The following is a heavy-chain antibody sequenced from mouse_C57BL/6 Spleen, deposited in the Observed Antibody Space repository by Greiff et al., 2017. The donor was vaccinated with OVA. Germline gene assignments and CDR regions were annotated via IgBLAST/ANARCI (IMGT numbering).Heavy chain of an antibody. V-gene: IGHV5-17*01. Sequence: EVQGVESGGGLVKPGGSLKLSCAASGFTFSDYGMHWVRQAPEKGLEWVAYISSGSSTIYYADTVKGRFTISRDNAKNTLFLQMTSLRSEDTAMYYCAKNGNSNYYAMDYWGQGTSVTVSS. D-gene: IGHD2-1*01. CDR3: AKNGNSNYYAMDY. J-gene: IGHJ4*01. CDR1: GFTFSDYG. CDR2: ISSGSSTI.